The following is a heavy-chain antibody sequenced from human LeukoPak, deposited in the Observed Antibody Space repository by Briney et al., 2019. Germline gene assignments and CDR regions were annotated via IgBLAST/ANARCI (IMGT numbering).Heavy chain of an antibody. CDR3: ARQFGAFDAFDI. CDR2: IYYSGST. CDR1: GGSISSYY. J-gene: IGHJ3*02. V-gene: IGHV4-59*01. Sequence: PSETLSLTCTVSGGSISSYYWRWIRQPPGKGLEWIGYIYYSGSTNYNPSLKSRVTISVDTSKNQFSLKLSSVTAADTAVYYCARQFGAFDAFDIWGQGTMVTVSS. D-gene: IGHD3-10*01.